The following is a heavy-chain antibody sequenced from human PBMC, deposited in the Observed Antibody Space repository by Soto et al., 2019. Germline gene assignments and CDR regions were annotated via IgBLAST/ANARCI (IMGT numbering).Heavy chain of an antibody. D-gene: IGHD6-19*01. Sequence: VQLLESGGGLVQPGGSLRLSCAASGFTFSSYAMSWVRQAPGKGLEWVSSITGGGENTHYADSVKGRFTISRDNSKNTLSLQINSLRVDDTAVYHCAKGRIAVAAPFNWFDPWGQGTLVTVSS. CDR2: ITGGGENT. CDR1: GFTFSSYA. V-gene: IGHV3-23*01. CDR3: AKGRIAVAAPFNWFDP. J-gene: IGHJ5*02.